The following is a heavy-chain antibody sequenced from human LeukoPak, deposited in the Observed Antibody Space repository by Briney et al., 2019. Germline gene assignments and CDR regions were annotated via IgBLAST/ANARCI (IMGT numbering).Heavy chain of an antibody. D-gene: IGHD5-12*01. CDR3: ARVEASGYDYGAFDY. Sequence: GGSLRLSCAASGFTVSSNYMSWVRQAPGKGLEWVSVIYSGGSTYYADSVKGRFTISRDNAKNSLYLQMNSLRAEDTAVYYCARVEASGYDYGAFDYWGQGTLVTVSS. CDR2: IYSGGST. V-gene: IGHV3-53*01. CDR1: GFTVSSNY. J-gene: IGHJ4*02.